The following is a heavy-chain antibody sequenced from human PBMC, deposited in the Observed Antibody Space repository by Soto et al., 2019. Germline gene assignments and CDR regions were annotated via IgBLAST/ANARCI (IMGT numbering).Heavy chain of an antibody. J-gene: IGHJ4*02. CDR3: AHSSSGRYYFDY. CDR1: GFSLSTSGVG. V-gene: IGHV2-5*01. D-gene: IGHD1-26*01. Sequence: QITLKESGPTLVKPTQTLTLTCTFSGFSLSTSGVGVGWIRQPPGKALEWLALIYWKDDKRYSPSLKSRLTITKDTSKNQVVLTMTNMDLVDTVTYYCAHSSSGRYYFDYWGQGTLVTVSS. CDR2: IYWKDDK.